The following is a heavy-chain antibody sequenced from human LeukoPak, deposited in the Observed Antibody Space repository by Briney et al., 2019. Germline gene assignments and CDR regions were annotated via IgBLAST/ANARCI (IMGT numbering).Heavy chain of an antibody. V-gene: IGHV2-5*02. CDR1: GFSLGTGGVG. J-gene: IGHJ4*02. CDR2: IYWDDDK. D-gene: IGHD6-19*01. Sequence: KESGPTLVKPPQTLTLTCTFSGFSLGTGGVGAGWIRQPPGKALEWLALIYWDDDKRYSPSLKSRLTITKDTSKHQVVLTMTNMDPVDTATYYCAHSEQWLVPYYFDYWGQGTLVTVSS. CDR3: AHSEQWLVPYYFDY.